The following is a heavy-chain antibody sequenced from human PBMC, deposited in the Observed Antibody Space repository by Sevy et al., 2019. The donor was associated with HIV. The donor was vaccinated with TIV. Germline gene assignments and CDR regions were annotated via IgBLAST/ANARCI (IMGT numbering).Heavy chain of an antibody. V-gene: IGHV4-30-2*01. CDR1: GGYINSGDYS. J-gene: IGHJ3*01. Sequence: SETLSLTCAVSGGYINSGDYSWSWIRQPPGKGLEWIGYIFQSGATYYVPSLQSRVSISVDMSKNQFSLNLRSVTAADTAVYYCARGRVGDSSSWYGAFDVWGQGPMVTVSS. CDR2: IFQSGAT. CDR3: ARGRVGDSSSWYGAFDV. D-gene: IGHD6-13*01.